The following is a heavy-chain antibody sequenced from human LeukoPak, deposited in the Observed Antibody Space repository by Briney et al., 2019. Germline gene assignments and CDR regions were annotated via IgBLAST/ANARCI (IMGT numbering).Heavy chain of an antibody. CDR2: INHSGST. J-gene: IGHJ6*03. V-gene: IGHV4-34*01. CDR1: GGSFSGYY. Sequence: SETLSLTCAVYGGSFSGYYWSWIRQPPGKGLEWIGEINHSGSTNYNPSLKSRVTISVDTSKNQFSLKLSSVTAADTAVYYCARLIVGSTLGYFYYYMDVWGKGTTVTVSS. CDR3: ARLIVGSTLGYFYYYMDV. D-gene: IGHD1-26*01.